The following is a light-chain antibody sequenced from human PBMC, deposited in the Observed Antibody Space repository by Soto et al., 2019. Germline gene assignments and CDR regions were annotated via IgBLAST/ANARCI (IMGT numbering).Light chain of an antibody. CDR3: GTWDSSLSAGWV. Sequence: QSVLTQPPSVSAAPGQKVTISCSGSSSNIGNNYVSWYQQLPGTAPKLPIYDNIKRPSGIPDRLSSSKSGTSATLGITGLQTGDEADYYCGTWDSSLSAGWVFGGGTKLTVL. CDR1: SSNIGNNY. J-gene: IGLJ3*02. V-gene: IGLV1-51*01. CDR2: DNI.